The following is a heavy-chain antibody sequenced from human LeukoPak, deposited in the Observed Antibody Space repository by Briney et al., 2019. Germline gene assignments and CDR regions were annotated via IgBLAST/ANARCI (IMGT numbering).Heavy chain of an antibody. CDR3: ARAYHAFDI. J-gene: IGHJ3*02. Sequence: SETLPLTCTVSGGSISSYYWSWIRQPPGKGLEWIGYIYYSGSTNYNPSLKSRVTISVDTSKNQFSLKLSSVTAADTAVYYCARAYHAFDIWGQGTMVTVSS. CDR2: IYYSGST. CDR1: GGSISSYY. V-gene: IGHV4-59*01.